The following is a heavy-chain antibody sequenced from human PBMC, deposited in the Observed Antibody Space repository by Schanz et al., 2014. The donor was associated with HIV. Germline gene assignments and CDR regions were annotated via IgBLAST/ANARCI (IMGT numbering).Heavy chain of an antibody. Sequence: VQLVESGGGVVQPGGSLRLSCAASGFRFRSYWMSWVRQAPGKGLEWVANIKEDGIEKYHADSVKGRFTISRDNAKNSLYLQMNSLRAEDTAVYYCARVFGRTYGLPDYWGQGTLVTVSS. CDR2: IKEDGIEK. J-gene: IGHJ4*02. CDR1: GFRFRSYW. CDR3: ARVFGRTYGLPDY. V-gene: IGHV3-7*03. D-gene: IGHD3-10*01.